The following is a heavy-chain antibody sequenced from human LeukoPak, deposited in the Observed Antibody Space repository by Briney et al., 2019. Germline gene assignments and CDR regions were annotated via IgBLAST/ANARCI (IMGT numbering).Heavy chain of an antibody. V-gene: IGHV4-28*05. Sequence: SETLSLTCAVSGYSISSSNWWGWIRQPPGKGLEWIGYIYYSGSIYYNPSLKSRVTMSVDTSKNQFSLKLSSVTAADTAVYYCARGRVLGVAGIANYWGQGTLVTVSS. CDR2: IYYSGSI. CDR1: GYSISSSNW. J-gene: IGHJ4*02. D-gene: IGHD3-3*01. CDR3: ARGRVLGVAGIANY.